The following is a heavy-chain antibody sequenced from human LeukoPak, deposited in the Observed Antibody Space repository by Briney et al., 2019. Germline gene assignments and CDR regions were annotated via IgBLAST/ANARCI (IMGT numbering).Heavy chain of an antibody. CDR2: LSYDGGNK. Sequence: GRSLRLSCAASGFTFSSFGMHWVRQAPGKGLEWVAVLSYDGGNKYYADSVKGRFTISRDNSKNTLYLQMNSLRVEDTAVYYCAKDASTVTLRADYWGQGTLVTVSS. J-gene: IGHJ4*02. CDR3: AKDASTVTLRADY. D-gene: IGHD4-17*01. V-gene: IGHV3-30*18. CDR1: GFTFSSFG.